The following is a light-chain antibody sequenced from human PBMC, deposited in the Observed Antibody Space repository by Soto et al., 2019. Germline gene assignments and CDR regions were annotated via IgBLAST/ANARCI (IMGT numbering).Light chain of an antibody. CDR3: QQYNSYWT. V-gene: IGKV1-5*03. Sequence: DMQITQSPSTLSASVGDRVTITFRASQSISSWLAWYQQKPGKAPKLLIYKASSLESGVPSRFSGSGSGTEFTLTISSLQPDDFATYYCQQYNSYWTFGQGTKVDIK. J-gene: IGKJ1*01. CDR1: QSISSW. CDR2: KAS.